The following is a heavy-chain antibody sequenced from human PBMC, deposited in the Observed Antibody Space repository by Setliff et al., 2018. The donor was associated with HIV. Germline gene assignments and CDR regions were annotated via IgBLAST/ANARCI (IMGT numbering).Heavy chain of an antibody. J-gene: IGHJ6*03. Sequence: SETLSLTCAVYGGSFSGYYWSWIRQPPGKGLEWIGEINHSGITNYNPSLKSRVTISVDTSKNQFSLKLSSVTAADTAVYYCARDRYTWNYGKNYMDVWGKGTTVTVSS. CDR1: GGSFSGYY. D-gene: IGHD1-7*01. CDR3: ARDRYTWNYGKNYMDV. CDR2: INHSGIT. V-gene: IGHV4-34*01.